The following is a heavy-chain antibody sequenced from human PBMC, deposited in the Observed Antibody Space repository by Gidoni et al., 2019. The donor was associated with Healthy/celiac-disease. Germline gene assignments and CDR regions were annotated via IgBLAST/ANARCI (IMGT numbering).Heavy chain of an antibody. CDR3: ARGRDFRQWLVHRDAFDI. D-gene: IGHD6-19*01. Sequence: QVQLVESGGGVVQPGRSLRLSCAASGFTFSSYAMHWVRQAPGKGLEWVAVISYDGSNKYYADSVKGRFTISRDNSKNTLYLQMNSLRAEDTAVYYCARGRDFRQWLVHRDAFDIWGQGTMVTVSS. J-gene: IGHJ3*02. CDR2: ISYDGSNK. CDR1: GFTFSSYA. V-gene: IGHV3-30-3*01.